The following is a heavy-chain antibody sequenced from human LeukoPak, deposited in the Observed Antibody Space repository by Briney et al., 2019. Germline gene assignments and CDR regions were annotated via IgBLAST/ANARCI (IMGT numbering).Heavy chain of an antibody. Sequence: SETLSLTCTVSGGSLSSYFWSWIRQPPGKGLEWIGYIYYSGSTNYNPSLKSRVTISVDTPKNQFSLKLSSVTAADTAVYYCAREGSRYSSGFDYWGQGTLVTVSS. CDR1: GGSLSSYF. J-gene: IGHJ4*02. D-gene: IGHD6-25*01. CDR2: IYYSGST. V-gene: IGHV4-59*12. CDR3: AREGSRYSSGFDY.